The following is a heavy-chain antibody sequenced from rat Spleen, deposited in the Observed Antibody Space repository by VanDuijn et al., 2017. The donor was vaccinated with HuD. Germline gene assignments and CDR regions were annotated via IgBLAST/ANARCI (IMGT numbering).Heavy chain of an antibody. CDR1: GFSLSSYH. D-gene: IGHD4-3*01. V-gene: IGHV2-72*01. J-gene: IGHJ2*01. CDR2: IWTGGNT. Sequence: QVQLKESGPGLVQPSQTLSLTCTVSGFSLSSYHVSWIRQPPGKSLVWMGTIWTGGNTNYYSAVQSRLTISRDTSKSQVFLKMNSLQPEDTGTYYCARQFGAYWGQGVMVTVSS. CDR3: ARQFGAY.